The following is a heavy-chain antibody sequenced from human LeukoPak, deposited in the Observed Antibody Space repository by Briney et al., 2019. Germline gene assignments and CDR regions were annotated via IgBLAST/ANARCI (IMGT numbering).Heavy chain of an antibody. CDR3: ARSQTTASNWFDP. Sequence: ASVKVSCKASGYTFTSYDINWVRQATGQGREWMGWMNPNSDNTGYAQKFQGRFTMTRNTSISTAYMELSSLRSEDTAVYYCARSQTTASNWFDPWGQGTLVTVSS. CDR2: MNPNSDNT. D-gene: IGHD4-11*01. CDR1: GYTFTSYD. J-gene: IGHJ5*02. V-gene: IGHV1-8*01.